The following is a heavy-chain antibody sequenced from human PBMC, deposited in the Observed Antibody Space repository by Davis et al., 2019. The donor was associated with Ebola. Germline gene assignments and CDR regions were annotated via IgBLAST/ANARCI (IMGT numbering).Heavy chain of an antibody. CDR3: AASAGTVGKFDF. CDR1: GFTFSNSA. V-gene: IGHV1-58*02. J-gene: IGHJ4*02. Sequence: AASVKVSCKAPGFTFSNSAIQWARQARGQRLEWMGSVVVGTNNIQYAQKFQGRLTITRDMTTNTAYMELSSLRSEDTALYYCAASAGTVGKFDFWGRGTLVTVSS. D-gene: IGHD1-14*01. CDR2: VVVGTNNI.